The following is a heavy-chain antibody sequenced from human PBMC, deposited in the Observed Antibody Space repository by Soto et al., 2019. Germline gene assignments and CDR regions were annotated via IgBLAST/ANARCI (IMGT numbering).Heavy chain of an antibody. Sequence: VQLHESGPGLVKASGTLSLTCAVSGDSISNFYWWTWLRQPPGRGLEWIGEIFHSGSTTYNPSLKSRVTISADKSTNQFSLNLNSVTAADTAVYYCARDGGEWLQSGGGGFDPWGPGILVIVSS. V-gene: IGHV4-4*02. CDR2: IFHSGST. CDR3: ARDGGEWLQSGGGGFDP. J-gene: IGHJ5*02. CDR1: GDSISNFYW. D-gene: IGHD3-10*01.